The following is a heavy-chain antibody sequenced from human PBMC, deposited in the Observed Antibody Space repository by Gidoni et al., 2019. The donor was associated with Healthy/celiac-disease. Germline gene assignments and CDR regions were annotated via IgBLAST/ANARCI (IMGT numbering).Heavy chain of an antibody. Sequence: EVQLVASGGGLVPPGGSLRLSCAASGFPFSSYAMSWVRQAPGKGLEWVSAISGSGGSTYYADSVKGRFTISRDNSKNTLYLQMNSLRAEDTAVYYCAKGPPRESTWNDDAFDIWGQGTMVTVSS. V-gene: IGHV3-23*04. CDR1: GFPFSSYA. CDR3: AKGPPRESTWNDDAFDI. CDR2: ISGSGGST. J-gene: IGHJ3*02. D-gene: IGHD1-1*01.